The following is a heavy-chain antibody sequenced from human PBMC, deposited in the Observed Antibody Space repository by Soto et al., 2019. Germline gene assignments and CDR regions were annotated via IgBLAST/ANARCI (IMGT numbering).Heavy chain of an antibody. D-gene: IGHD6-13*01. Sequence: GGSLRLSCAASGFTFSNYGMTWVRQAPGKGLEWVSAVNDRGGDTYYADSVEGRFNISRDNSKKMLYLKMNSLKAEDTAVYICAKPGFSSSWYRNFDYWGQGTLVTVSS. J-gene: IGHJ4*02. CDR3: AKPGFSSSWYRNFDY. CDR2: VNDRGGDT. V-gene: IGHV3-23*01. CDR1: GFTFSNYG.